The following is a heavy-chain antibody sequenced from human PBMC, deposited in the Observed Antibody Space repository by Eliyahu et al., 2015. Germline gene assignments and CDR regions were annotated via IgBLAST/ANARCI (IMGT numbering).Heavy chain of an antibody. CDR1: GGSISSGGYS. J-gene: IGHJ6*03. Sequence: QVQLQESGPGLVKPSQTLSLTCTVSGGSISSGGYSWXXIRQHPGKGLEWIGYIYYSGSTYYNPSLKSRVTISVDTSKNQFSLKLSSVTAADTAVYYCARARRGIDRITWDYYYYYMDVWGKGTTVTVSS. V-gene: IGHV4-31*03. CDR3: ARARRGIDRITWDYYYYYMDV. D-gene: IGHD3-10*01. CDR2: IYYSGST.